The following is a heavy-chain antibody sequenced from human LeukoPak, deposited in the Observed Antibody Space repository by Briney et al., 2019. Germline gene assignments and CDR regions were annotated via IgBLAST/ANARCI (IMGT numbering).Heavy chain of an antibody. CDR1: GGSISSSSYY. J-gene: IGHJ6*03. D-gene: IGHD6-13*01. CDR2: IYYSGST. V-gene: IGHV4-39*01. CDR3: ARHESGYSSNWYNYYYYMDV. Sequence: SETLSLTCTVSGGSISSSSYYWGWIRQPPGKGLEWIGGIYYSGSTYYNPSLKSRVTISVDTSKNQFSLKLSSVTAADTALYYCARHESGYSSNWYNYYYYMDVWGKGTTVTISS.